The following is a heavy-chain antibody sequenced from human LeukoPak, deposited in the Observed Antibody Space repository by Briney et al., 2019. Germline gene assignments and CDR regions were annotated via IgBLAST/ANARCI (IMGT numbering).Heavy chain of an antibody. Sequence: GGSLRLSCAASGFTFSSYGMHWIRQAPGKGLEWVAFIRNDGSIIYNADSVKDRFTISRDNSKNTLYLQMNSLRADDTAVYYCAKDTPLCYFDYWGQGTLVTVSS. D-gene: IGHD3-16*01. V-gene: IGHV3-30*02. CDR1: GFTFSSYG. CDR3: AKDTPLCYFDY. CDR2: IRNDGSII. J-gene: IGHJ4*02.